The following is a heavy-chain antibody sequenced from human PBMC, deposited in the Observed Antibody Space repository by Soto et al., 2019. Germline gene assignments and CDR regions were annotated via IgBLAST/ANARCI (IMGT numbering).Heavy chain of an antibody. CDR2: IYYSGST. CDR1: GDSISRYY. J-gene: IGHJ5*02. Sequence: PSETLSLTCTVSGDSISRYYWSWIRQPPGKGLEWIGYIYYSGSTNYNPSLQSRVTISVDTSKNQFSLKLASVTTAGTAVYYCARVLTAFDPWGQGTLVTVSS. CDR3: ARVLTAFDP. V-gene: IGHV4-59*01. D-gene: IGHD3-9*01.